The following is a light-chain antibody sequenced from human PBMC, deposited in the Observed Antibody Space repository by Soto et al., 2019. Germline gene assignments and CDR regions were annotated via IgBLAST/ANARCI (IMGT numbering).Light chain of an antibody. J-gene: IGKJ5*01. V-gene: IGKV3-20*01. CDR2: GAS. CDR3: QQYHKWPPIT. Sequence: EIVLTQSPGTLSLSPGERATLSCRASQSVSSSYLAWYQQKPGQAPRLLIYGASSRATGIPDRFSGSGSGTDFTPTISRLEPEDFAVYYCQQYHKWPPITFGQGTRLEIK. CDR1: QSVSSSY.